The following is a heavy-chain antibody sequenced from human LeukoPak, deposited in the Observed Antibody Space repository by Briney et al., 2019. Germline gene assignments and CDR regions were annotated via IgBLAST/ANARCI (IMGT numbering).Heavy chain of an antibody. Sequence: ASVKVSCKASGYTFIANYIHWMRQAPGQGLEWMGWINPNSGVTNYAQRFQGRVTLTRDTSINTAYMQLSSLRSDDTAVYFCARDFSYDSSGYMDYWGQGTRVTVSS. V-gene: IGHV1-2*02. CDR2: INPNSGVT. D-gene: IGHD3-22*01. CDR3: ARDFSYDSSGYMDY. CDR1: GYTFIANY. J-gene: IGHJ4*02.